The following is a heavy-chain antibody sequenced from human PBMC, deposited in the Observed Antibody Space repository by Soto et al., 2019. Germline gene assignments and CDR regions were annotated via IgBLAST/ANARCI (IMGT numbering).Heavy chain of an antibody. CDR2: IYQSGST. CDR1: GVSVNSGNYY. CDR3: AKEKEGSRWPQNDGVDV. Sequence: SETLSLTCSVSGVSVNSGNYYWSWIRQTPGKGLEWIGYIYQSGSTRYNPSLKSRVTISLDTSKNQFSLKMSSVTAADTAFYYCAKEKEGSRWPQNDGVDVWGQGTTVTVSS. D-gene: IGHD6-13*01. J-gene: IGHJ6*02. V-gene: IGHV4-61*01.